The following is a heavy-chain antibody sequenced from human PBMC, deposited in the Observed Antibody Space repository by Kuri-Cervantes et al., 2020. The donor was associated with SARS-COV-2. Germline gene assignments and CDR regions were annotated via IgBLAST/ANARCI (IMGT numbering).Heavy chain of an antibody. V-gene: IGHV1-3*01. J-gene: IGHJ4*02. CDR2: ISAYNGNT. CDR3: VREGDYYDNVGYWDY. Sequence: ASVTVSCKASGYTFTSYAMHWVRQAPGQRLEWMGWISAYNGNTNYAQKLQGRVTISADKSRNTVHMELRSLRSEDTAVYYCVREGDYYDNVGYWDYWGQGTLVTVSS. D-gene: IGHD3-22*01. CDR1: GYTFTSYA.